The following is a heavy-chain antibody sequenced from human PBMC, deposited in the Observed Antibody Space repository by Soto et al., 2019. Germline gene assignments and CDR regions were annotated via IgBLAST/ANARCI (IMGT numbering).Heavy chain of an antibody. CDR1: GYTFTSYG. CDR3: ARAAPYYYYYYGMDV. D-gene: IGHD6-6*01. Sequence: QVQLVQSGAEVKKPGASVRVSCKASGYTFTSYGISWVRQAPGQGLEWMGWISAYNGNTNYAQKLQGRVTMTTDTSTSTAYMELRSLRSDDTAVYYCARAAPYYYYYYGMDVWGQGTTVTVSS. V-gene: IGHV1-18*04. CDR2: ISAYNGNT. J-gene: IGHJ6*02.